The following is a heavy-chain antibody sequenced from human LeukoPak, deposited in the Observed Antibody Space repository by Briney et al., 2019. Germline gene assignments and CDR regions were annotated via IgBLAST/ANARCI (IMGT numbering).Heavy chain of an antibody. CDR3: ARKSVAVAGPLDY. J-gene: IGHJ4*02. V-gene: IGHV3-21*01. Sequence: PGGSLRLSCAASGLTFSSYEMNWVRQAPGRGLEWVSSISSSSSYIYYADSLKGRFTISRDNAKNSLYLQMNSLRAEDTAVYYCARKSVAVAGPLDYWGQGTLVTVSS. CDR2: ISSSSSYI. CDR1: GLTFSSYE. D-gene: IGHD6-19*01.